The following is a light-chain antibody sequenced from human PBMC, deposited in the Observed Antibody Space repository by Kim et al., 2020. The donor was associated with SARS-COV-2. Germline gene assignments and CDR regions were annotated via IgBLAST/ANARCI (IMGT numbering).Light chain of an antibody. CDR1: QSIGTS. CDR2: NAS. J-gene: IGKJ5*01. CDR3: QHYISYPIT. V-gene: IGKV1-5*03. Sequence: DIHMTQSPSTLSASIGDRVTITCRATQSIGTSLAWHQHKPGKAPNLLIYNASSLESGVPSRFSGSGSGTQFTLTISSLQPDDFATYYCQHYISYPITFGQGTRLEIK.